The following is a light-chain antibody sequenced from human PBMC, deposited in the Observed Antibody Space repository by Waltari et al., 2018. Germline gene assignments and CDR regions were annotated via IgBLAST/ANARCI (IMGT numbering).Light chain of an antibody. CDR1: NSDVGAYDY. J-gene: IGLJ1*01. CDR2: DVV. Sequence: QSDLTQPASVSGSPGQSITISCTGTNSDVGAYDYVSWYQQYPGQAPKLVIFDVVSRPCGASRRFSGSKSCNTASLIISHLQAEDEADYYCSSYTTNRHYVFGAGTKVTVL. V-gene: IGLV2-14*01. CDR3: SSYTTNRHYV.